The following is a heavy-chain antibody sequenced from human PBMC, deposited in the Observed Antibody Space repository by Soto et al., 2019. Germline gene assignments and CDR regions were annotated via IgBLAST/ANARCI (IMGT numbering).Heavy chain of an antibody. V-gene: IGHV3-48*03. CDR3: ARENSVQAWLHHFDH. Sequence: GGSLRLSCAASGFSFSSFAMNWVRQAPGRGLEWVSYISDDGASIYYADSLKGRFTISRDNAKNSLSLQMNNLRAEDTAVYYCARENSVQAWLHHFDHWGLGTLVTVSS. CDR1: GFSFSSFA. D-gene: IGHD5-18*01. J-gene: IGHJ4*02. CDR2: ISDDGASI.